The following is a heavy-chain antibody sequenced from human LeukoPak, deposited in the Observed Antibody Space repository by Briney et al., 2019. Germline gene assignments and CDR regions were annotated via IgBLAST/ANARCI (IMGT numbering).Heavy chain of an antibody. D-gene: IGHD3-3*01. Sequence: SGPTLVKPTQTLTLTCSFSGFSLSTSGVGVGWIRQPPGKALEWLALIYWNDDKRYSPSLKSRLTITKDTSKNQVVLTMTNLDPVDTATYYCAHSPYDFWSGYYPYFDYWGQGTLVTVSS. CDR2: IYWNDDK. CDR3: AHSPYDFWSGYYPYFDY. CDR1: GFSLSTSGVG. J-gene: IGHJ4*02. V-gene: IGHV2-5*01.